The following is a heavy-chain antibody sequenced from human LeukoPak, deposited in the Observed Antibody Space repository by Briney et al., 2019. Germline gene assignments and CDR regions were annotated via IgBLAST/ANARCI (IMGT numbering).Heavy chain of an antibody. J-gene: IGHJ4*02. V-gene: IGHV1-8*01. CDR2: MSPNSGNT. D-gene: IGHD4-17*01. Sequence: ASVKVSCKASGYTFTSYHINWVRQATGQGLEWMGWMSPNSGNTDYAQKLQGRVTMTTDTSTSTAYMELRSLRSDDTAVYYCARGAYGDYPDYWGQGTLVTVSS. CDR3: ARGAYGDYPDY. CDR1: GYTFTSYH.